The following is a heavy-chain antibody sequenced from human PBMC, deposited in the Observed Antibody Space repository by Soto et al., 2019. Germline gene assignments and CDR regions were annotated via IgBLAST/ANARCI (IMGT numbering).Heavy chain of an antibody. D-gene: IGHD1-26*01. CDR2: IYYSGNT. Sequence: SETLSLTCTVSGGSVSSANYYWGWIRQPPGKGLEWIGSIYYSGNTNYKPSLNSRVTISVDTSKNQLSLRLSSVTAAVTAVYYCARVSGSYYHVYYFDYWGQGTLVTVS. CDR1: GGSVSSANYY. V-gene: IGHV4-61*01. J-gene: IGHJ4*02. CDR3: ARVSGSYYHVYYFDY.